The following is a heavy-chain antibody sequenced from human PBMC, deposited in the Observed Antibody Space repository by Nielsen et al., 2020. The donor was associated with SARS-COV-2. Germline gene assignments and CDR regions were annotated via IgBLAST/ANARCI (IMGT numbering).Heavy chain of an antibody. J-gene: IGHJ4*02. V-gene: IGHV1-3*01. CDR2: INAGNGNT. CDR1: GYTFTSYA. CDR3: AVPLGNIAAAGSFDY. D-gene: IGHD6-13*01. Sequence: ASVKVSCKASGYTFTSYAVHWVRQAPGQRLEWMGWINAGNGNTKYSQKFQGRVTITRDTSASTAYMELSSLRSEDTAVYYCAVPLGNIAAAGSFDYWGQGTLVTVSS.